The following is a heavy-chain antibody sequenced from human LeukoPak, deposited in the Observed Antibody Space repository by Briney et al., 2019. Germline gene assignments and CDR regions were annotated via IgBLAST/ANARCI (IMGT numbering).Heavy chain of an antibody. CDR1: GFTFSSYG. D-gene: IGHD4-17*01. CDR2: IWYDGSNG. V-gene: IGHV3-33*01. Sequence: GGSLRLSCAASGFTFSSYGMHWVRQAPGKGLEWVAVIWYDGSNGYYADSVKGRFTISRDNSKNTLFLQMNSLRAEDTAVFYCARDGDDYGDYGYGMDVWGQGTTVTVSS. J-gene: IGHJ6*02. CDR3: ARDGDDYGDYGYGMDV.